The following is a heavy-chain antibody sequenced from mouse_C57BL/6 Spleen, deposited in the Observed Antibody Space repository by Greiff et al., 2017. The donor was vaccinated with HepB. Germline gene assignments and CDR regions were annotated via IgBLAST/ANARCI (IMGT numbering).Heavy chain of an antibody. J-gene: IGHJ2*01. CDR2: INPSTGGT. CDR3: ASYYYGSSYLDY. V-gene: IGHV1-42*01. Sequence: VQLKQSGPELVKPGASVKISCKASGYSFTGYYMNWVKQSPEKSLEWIGEINPSTGGTTYNQKFKAKATLTVDKSSSTAYMQLKSLTSEDSAVYYCASYYYGSSYLDYWGQGTTLTVSS. D-gene: IGHD1-1*01. CDR1: GYSFTGYY.